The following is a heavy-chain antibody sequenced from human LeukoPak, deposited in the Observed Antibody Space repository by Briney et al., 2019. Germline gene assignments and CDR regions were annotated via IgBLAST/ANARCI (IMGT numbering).Heavy chain of an antibody. J-gene: IGHJ3*02. V-gene: IGHV1-69*01. CDR2: IIPIFGTA. CDR3: ARSPQDTAMANAFDI. Sequence: ASVKVSCKASGGTFSSYAISWVRQAPGQGLEWMGGIIPIFGTANYAQKFQGRVTITADESTSTAYMELSSLRSEDTAVYYCARSPQDTAMANAFDIRGQGTMVTVSS. CDR1: GGTFSSYA. D-gene: IGHD5-18*01.